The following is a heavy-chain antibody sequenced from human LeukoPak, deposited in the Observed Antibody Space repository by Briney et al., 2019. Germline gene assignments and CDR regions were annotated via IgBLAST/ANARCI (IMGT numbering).Heavy chain of an antibody. D-gene: IGHD4-17*01. CDR3: ARAIRSYYFDY. Sequence: SETLSLTCTVSGGSISSYYWSWLRQPPGKGLEWIGYIYYSGSTNYNPSLKSRVTISVDTSKNQFSLKLSSVTAADTAVYYCARAIRSYYFDYWGQGTPVTVSS. J-gene: IGHJ4*02. CDR1: GGSISSYY. CDR2: IYYSGST. V-gene: IGHV4-59*01.